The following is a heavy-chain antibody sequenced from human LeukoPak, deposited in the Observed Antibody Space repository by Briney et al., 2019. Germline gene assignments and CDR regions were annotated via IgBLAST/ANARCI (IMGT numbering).Heavy chain of an antibody. V-gene: IGHV3-7*01. J-gene: IGHJ4*02. CDR1: GFTFSNYW. Sequence: GGSLRLSCAVSGFTFSNYWMSWVRQAPGKGLEWVANIKQDGSEKYHVDSVKGRFTISRDNAKNSLYVQMNSLRAEDTAVYYCARAYVAGVDYWGQGTLVTVSS. D-gene: IGHD6-19*01. CDR2: IKQDGSEK. CDR3: ARAYVAGVDY.